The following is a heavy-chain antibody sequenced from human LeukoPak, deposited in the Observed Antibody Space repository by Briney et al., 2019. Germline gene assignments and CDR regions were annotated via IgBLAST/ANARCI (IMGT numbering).Heavy chain of an antibody. Sequence: SETLSLTCTVSGGSISSYYWSWIRRPPGKGLEWIGYIYYSGSTNYNPSLKSRVTISVDTSKNQFSLKLSSVTAADTAVYYCATQGYSSGWYMYYWGQGTLVTVSS. CDR1: GGSISSYY. CDR3: ATQGYSSGWYMYY. J-gene: IGHJ4*02. D-gene: IGHD6-19*01. V-gene: IGHV4-59*08. CDR2: IYYSGST.